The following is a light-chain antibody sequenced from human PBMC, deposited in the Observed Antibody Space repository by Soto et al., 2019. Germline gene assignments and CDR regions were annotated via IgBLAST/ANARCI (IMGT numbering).Light chain of an antibody. Sequence: QCLLTHPPSASRTPAHVFTISFSGSISNILSNTVNWYKQLPGTAPKLLIYSNHQRPSGVPDRFYGSKSGTSASLAISGLQSEDEADYYCAARDDSLNGRYVFGTGTKVPVL. CDR2: SNH. J-gene: IGLJ1*01. V-gene: IGLV1-44*01. CDR1: ISNILSNT. CDR3: AARDDSLNGRYV.